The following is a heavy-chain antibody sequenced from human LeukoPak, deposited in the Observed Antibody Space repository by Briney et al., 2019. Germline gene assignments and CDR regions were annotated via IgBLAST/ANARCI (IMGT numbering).Heavy chain of an antibody. CDR1: GFTFSSYW. J-gene: IGHJ4*02. V-gene: IGHV3-7*03. Sequence: GGSLRLSCAASGFTFSSYWMSWVRQAPGKGLEWVANIKQDGSEKYYVDSVKGRFTISRDNAKNSLYLQMHSLRAEDTALYYCAKDIGSDGYSPVDYWGQGTLVTVSS. D-gene: IGHD5-24*01. CDR2: IKQDGSEK. CDR3: AKDIGSDGYSPVDY.